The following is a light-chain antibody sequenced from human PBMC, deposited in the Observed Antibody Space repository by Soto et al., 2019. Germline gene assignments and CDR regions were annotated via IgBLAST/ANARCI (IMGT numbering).Light chain of an antibody. J-gene: IGKJ1*01. CDR1: QSVSSY. CDR2: DAS. V-gene: IGKV3-20*01. CDR3: QQYGSSPRT. Sequence: EIVLTQSPGTLSLSPLERATLSVRASQSVSSYLAWYQQKPGQAPRLLISDASNRATGIPVRFSGSGSGTDFTLTISRLEPEDFAVYYCQQYGSSPRTFGQGTKVDIK.